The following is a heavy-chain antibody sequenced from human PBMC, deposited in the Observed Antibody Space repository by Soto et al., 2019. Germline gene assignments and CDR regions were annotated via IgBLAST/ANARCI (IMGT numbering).Heavy chain of an antibody. D-gene: IGHD3-10*01. CDR3: AKDGIYYGSGSSRDYYYYYMDV. V-gene: IGHV3-23*01. CDR2: ISGSGGST. Sequence: GSLRLSCAASGFTFSSYAMSWVRQAPGKGLEWVSAISGSGGSTYYADSVKGRFTISRDNSKNTLYLQMNSLRAEDTAVYYCAKDGIYYGSGSSRDYYYYYMDVWGKGTTVTVSS. J-gene: IGHJ6*03. CDR1: GFTFSSYA.